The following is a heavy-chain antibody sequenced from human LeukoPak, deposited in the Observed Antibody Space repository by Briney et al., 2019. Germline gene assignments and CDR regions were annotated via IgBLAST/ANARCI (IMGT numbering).Heavy chain of an antibody. CDR1: GFTFSSYA. CDR2: ISGSGGST. CDR3: AKRLSWVKESHDYFDY. V-gene: IGHV3-23*01. J-gene: IGHJ4*02. Sequence: GGSLRLSCAASGFTFSSYAMSWVRQAPGKGLEWVSDISGSGGSTYYADSVKGRFTISRDNSKNTLYLQMNSLRAEDTAVYYCAKRLSWVKESHDYFDYWGQGTLVTVSS. D-gene: IGHD2-2*01.